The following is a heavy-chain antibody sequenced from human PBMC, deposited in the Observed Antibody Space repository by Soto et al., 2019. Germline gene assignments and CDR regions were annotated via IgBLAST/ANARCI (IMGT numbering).Heavy chain of an antibody. Sequence: PSETLSLTCAVSGGSISSGGYSWSWIRQPPGKGLEWIGYIYHSGSTNYNPSLKSRVTISVDTSKNQFSLKLSSVTAADTAVYYCAREGNFDWILHTGMDVWGQGTTVTVSS. CDR3: AREGNFDWILHTGMDV. CDR1: GGSISSGGYS. D-gene: IGHD3-9*01. J-gene: IGHJ6*02. V-gene: IGHV4-30-2*01. CDR2: IYHSGST.